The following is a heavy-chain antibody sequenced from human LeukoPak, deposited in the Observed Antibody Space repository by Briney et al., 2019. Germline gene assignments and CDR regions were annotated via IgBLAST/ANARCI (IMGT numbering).Heavy chain of an antibody. Sequence: PGGSLRLSCAASGFTFSSYAMHWVRQAPGKGLEWVAVISYDGSNKYYADSVKGRFTISRDNSKNTLYLQMNSLRAEDTAVYYCARSYDSSGYYLSGYDYWGQGTLVTVPS. CDR3: ARSYDSSGYYLSGYDY. V-gene: IGHV3-30*04. D-gene: IGHD3-22*01. J-gene: IGHJ4*02. CDR2: ISYDGSNK. CDR1: GFTFSSYA.